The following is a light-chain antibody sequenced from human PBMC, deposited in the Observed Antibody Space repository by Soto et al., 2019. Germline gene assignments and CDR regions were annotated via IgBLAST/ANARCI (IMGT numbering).Light chain of an antibody. CDR2: EVT. CDR3: SSYAGSNNVL. CDR1: SSDVGGYNF. Sequence: QSALTQPPSASGSPGQSVTISCTGTSSDVGGYNFVSWYQQHPGKVPKLMIYEVTKRPSGVPDRFSGSKSGNTASLTASGLQAEDEADYYCSSYAGSNNVLFGGGTKVTVL. J-gene: IGLJ2*01. V-gene: IGLV2-8*01.